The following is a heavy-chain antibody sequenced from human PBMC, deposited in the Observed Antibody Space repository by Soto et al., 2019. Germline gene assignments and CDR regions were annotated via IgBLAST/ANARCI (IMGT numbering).Heavy chain of an antibody. D-gene: IGHD2-21*02. J-gene: IGHJ4*02. CDR2: IRSKANNYIT. CDR3: ARDSSSCRGGHCYFDN. CDR1: GFTFSDHF. V-gene: IGHV3-72*01. Sequence: PGGSLRLSCAVSGFTFSDHFMDWVRQTPGKGLEWVGRIRSKANNYITEYAASVKGRFTISRDDSKNSLYLQMNSLRIEDTAIYFCARDSSSCRGGHCYFDNWGQGTLVTVSS.